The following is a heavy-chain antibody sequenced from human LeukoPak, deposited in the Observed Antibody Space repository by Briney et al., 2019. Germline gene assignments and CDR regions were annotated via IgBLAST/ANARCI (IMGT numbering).Heavy chain of an antibody. CDR2: TYYRSKWYN. J-gene: IGHJ4*02. CDR1: GDSVSSNSAA. CDR3: ARDRVGKAYGGNPFDY. Sequence: SQTLSLTCAISGDSVSSNSAAWNWIRQSPSRGLEWLGRTYYRSKWYNDYAVPVKSRITINPDTSKNQFSLQLNSVAPEDTAVYYCARDRVGKAYGGNPFDYWGQGTLVSVSS. V-gene: IGHV6-1*01. D-gene: IGHD4-23*01.